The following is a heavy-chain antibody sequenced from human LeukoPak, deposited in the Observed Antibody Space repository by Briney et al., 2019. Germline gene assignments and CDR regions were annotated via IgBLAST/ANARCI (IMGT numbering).Heavy chain of an antibody. D-gene: IGHD6-19*01. CDR3: ARDTGGIAVAALDY. CDR2: VIPIFGTA. Sequence: SVKVSCKASGGTFSSYAISWVRQAPGQGLEWMGGVIPIFGTANYAQKFQGRVTITADESTSTAYMELSSLRSEDTAVYYCARDTGGIAVAALDYWGQGTLVTVSS. CDR1: GGTFSSYA. V-gene: IGHV1-69*13. J-gene: IGHJ4*02.